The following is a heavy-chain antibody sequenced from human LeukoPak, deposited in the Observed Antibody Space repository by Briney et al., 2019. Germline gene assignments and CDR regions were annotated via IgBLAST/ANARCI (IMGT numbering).Heavy chain of an antibody. V-gene: IGHV3-23*01. CDR1: GFTFSSYA. J-gene: IGHJ4*02. Sequence: GGSLRLSCAASGFTFSSYAMSWVRQAPGKGLEWVSAISASGDTTYYADSVRGRFTISRDNSKNTLYLQMNSLRAGDTALYYCAKESLRGHSYGFDNWGQGTLVTVSS. D-gene: IGHD5-18*01. CDR3: AKESLRGHSYGFDN. CDR2: ISASGDTT.